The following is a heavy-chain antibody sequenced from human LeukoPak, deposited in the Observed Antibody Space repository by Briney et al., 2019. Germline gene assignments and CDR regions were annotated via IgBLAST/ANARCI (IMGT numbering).Heavy chain of an antibody. CDR1: GFTFNTYG. V-gene: IGHV3-30*03. Sequence: GGSLRLSCAASGFTFNTYGMHWVRQTPGKGLEWVAVISYDGSNKYYADSVKGRFTTSRDNAISSLYLQMNSLRAEDTAVYYCGRGHWGLDYWGQGTLVSVSS. CDR3: GRGHWGLDY. CDR2: ISYDGSNK. J-gene: IGHJ4*02. D-gene: IGHD7-27*01.